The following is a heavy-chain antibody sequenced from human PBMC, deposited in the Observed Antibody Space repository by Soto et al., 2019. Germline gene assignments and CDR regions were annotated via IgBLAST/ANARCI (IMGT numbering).Heavy chain of an antibody. V-gene: IGHV4-31*03. Sequence: SETLSLTCTVSGGSISSGGYYWSWIRQHPGKGLEWIGYIYYSGSTYYNPSLKSRVTISVDTPKNQFSLKLSSVTAADTAVYYCAREDSSGWYGVYWGQGTLVTVSS. J-gene: IGHJ4*02. CDR2: IYYSGST. D-gene: IGHD6-19*01. CDR3: AREDSSGWYGVY. CDR1: GGSISSGGYY.